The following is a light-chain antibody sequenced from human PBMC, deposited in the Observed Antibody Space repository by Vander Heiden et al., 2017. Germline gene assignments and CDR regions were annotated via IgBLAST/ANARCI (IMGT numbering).Light chain of an antibody. Sequence: DIQMTPSPSSLSASVGDRVTITCRASQSISSYLNGYQQKPGKAPQLLINAASSLKSGGTSRFSGSRSATDYTLTISSLQPADFATYYCQQSYSTPFTFGPGTKVDIK. V-gene: IGKV1-39*01. CDR2: AAS. CDR1: QSISSY. CDR3: QQSYSTPFT. J-gene: IGKJ3*01.